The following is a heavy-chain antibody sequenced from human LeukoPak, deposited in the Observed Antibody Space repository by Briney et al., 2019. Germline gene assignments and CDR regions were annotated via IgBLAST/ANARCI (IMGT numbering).Heavy chain of an antibody. Sequence: ASVKVSCKASGYTFTGYYMHWVRQAPGQGHEWMGRINPNSGGTNYAQKFQGRVTMTRDTSISTAYMELSRLRSDDTAVYYCAEVGYSYGGLGYWGQGTLVTVSS. J-gene: IGHJ4*02. D-gene: IGHD5-18*01. V-gene: IGHV1-2*06. CDR2: INPNSGGT. CDR1: GYTFTGYY. CDR3: AEVGYSYGGLGY.